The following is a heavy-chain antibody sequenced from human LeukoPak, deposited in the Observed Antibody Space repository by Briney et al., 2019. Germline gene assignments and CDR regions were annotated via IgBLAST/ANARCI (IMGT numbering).Heavy chain of an antibody. J-gene: IGHJ6*03. D-gene: IGHD3-3*01. CDR1: GYTFTSYG. V-gene: IGHV1-18*01. Sequence: ASVKVSCKASGYTFTSYGISWVRQAPGQGLEWMGWISAYNGNTNYAQKLQGRVTMTTDTSTSTAYMELRSLRSDDTAVYYCARSPHTYDFWGGYYMDVWGKGTTVTVSS. CDR2: ISAYNGNT. CDR3: ARSPHTYDFWGGYYMDV.